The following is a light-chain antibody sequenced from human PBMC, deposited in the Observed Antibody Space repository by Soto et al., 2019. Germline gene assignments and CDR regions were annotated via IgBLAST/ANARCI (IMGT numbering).Light chain of an antibody. Sequence: AIQMTQSPSSLSASVGDRVTITCRASQDISNELGWYQQKPGKAPNLLIYGASTLQSGVPLRFSGSGSGTDFTLTISSLQPEDSASYYCLQDHEHLTFGGGTRVEIK. CDR2: GAS. J-gene: IGKJ4*01. V-gene: IGKV1-6*01. CDR1: QDISNE. CDR3: LQDHEHLT.